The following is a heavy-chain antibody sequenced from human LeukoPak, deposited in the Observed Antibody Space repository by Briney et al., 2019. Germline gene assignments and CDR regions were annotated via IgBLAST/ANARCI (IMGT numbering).Heavy chain of an antibody. CDR2: ISAYNGNT. J-gene: IGHJ4*02. D-gene: IGHD3-22*01. Sequence: GASVKVSCKASGYTFTSYYMHWVRQAPGQGLEWMGWISAYNGNTNYAQKLQGRVTMTTDTSTSTAYMELRSLRSDDTAVYYCARVVNGHYYDSSGYHYEDYWGQGTLVTVSS. CDR1: GYTFTSYY. CDR3: ARVVNGHYYDSSGYHYEDY. V-gene: IGHV1-18*04.